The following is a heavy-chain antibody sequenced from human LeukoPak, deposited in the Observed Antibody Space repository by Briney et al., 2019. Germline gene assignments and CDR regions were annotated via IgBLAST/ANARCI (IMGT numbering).Heavy chain of an antibody. CDR2: INPDGSVK. J-gene: IGHJ4*02. D-gene: IGHD5-18*01. CDR3: ARDLAYSRLDY. Sequence: GGSLRLSCAASGFSFGSSWMDWVRQAPGKGLEWVASINPDGSVKYSVDSVEGRFTISRDNAKNLLYLQVNSLRVEDTAFYYCARDLAYSRLDYWGQGMLVTVSS. V-gene: IGHV3-7*01. CDR1: GFSFGSSW.